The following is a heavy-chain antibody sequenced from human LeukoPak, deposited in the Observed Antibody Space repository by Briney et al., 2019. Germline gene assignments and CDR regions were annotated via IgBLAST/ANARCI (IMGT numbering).Heavy chain of an antibody. J-gene: IGHJ4*02. CDR1: GLTFNKHW. CDR2: IKEDGSEK. D-gene: IGHD1-26*01. CDR3: AGMTYDSGSQYRHFDL. V-gene: IGHV3-7*01. Sequence: GGSLRLSCAASGLTFNKHWWSWVRQAPGKGLEWPANIKEDGSEKEYVDSVKGRFTISRDNAKNSLYLQMNNLGVEDTAVYYCAGMTYDSGSQYRHFDLWGQGTLVIVSS.